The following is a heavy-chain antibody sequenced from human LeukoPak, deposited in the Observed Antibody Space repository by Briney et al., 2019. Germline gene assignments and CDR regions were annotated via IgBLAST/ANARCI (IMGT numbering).Heavy chain of an antibody. Sequence: SETLSLTCAVYGGSFSGYYWSWIRQPPGKGLEWIGEINHSGSTNYNPSLKSRVTISVDTSKNQFSLKLSSVTAADTAVYYCARGRKSQFDYWGQGTLVTVSS. D-gene: IGHD1-14*01. V-gene: IGHV4-34*01. CDR2: INHSGST. CDR3: ARGRKSQFDY. J-gene: IGHJ4*02. CDR1: GGSFSGYY.